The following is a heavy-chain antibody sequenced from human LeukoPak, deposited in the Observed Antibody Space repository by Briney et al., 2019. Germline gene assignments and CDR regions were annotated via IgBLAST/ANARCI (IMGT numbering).Heavy chain of an antibody. J-gene: IGHJ4*02. CDR3: ARLQGYSYGFGFDY. D-gene: IGHD5-18*01. CDR1: GYTFTSYD. CDR2: IIPIFGTA. Sequence: ASVKVSCKASGYTFTSYDINWVRQAPGQGLEWMGGIIPIFGTANYAQKFQGRVTITADESTSTAYMELSSLRSEDTAVYYCARLQGYSYGFGFDYWGQGTLVTVSS. V-gene: IGHV1-69*13.